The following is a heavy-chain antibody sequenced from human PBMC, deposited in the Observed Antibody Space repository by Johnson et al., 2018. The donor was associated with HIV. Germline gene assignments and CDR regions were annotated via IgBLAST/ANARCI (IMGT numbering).Heavy chain of an antibody. Sequence: QVQLVESGGGLVKPGGSLRLSCAASGFTFSDYYMSWIRQAPGKGLEWVSYISSSGGSTYYADSVKGRFTISRDNSKNTLYLQMNSLRAEDTAVYYCAKDQVEWVSSGYPVTAFDIWGQGTMVTVSS. CDR1: GFTFSDYY. J-gene: IGHJ3*02. V-gene: IGHV3-11*01. CDR3: AKDQVEWVSSGYPVTAFDI. CDR2: ISSSGGST. D-gene: IGHD3-22*01.